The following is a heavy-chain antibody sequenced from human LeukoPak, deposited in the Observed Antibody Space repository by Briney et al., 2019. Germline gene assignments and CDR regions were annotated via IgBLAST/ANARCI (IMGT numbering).Heavy chain of an antibody. CDR2: ILHNGDST. CDR1: GFTFSTYV. CDR3: ARLSSFAFDI. D-gene: IGHD3-16*02. J-gene: IGHJ3*02. V-gene: IGHV3-23*01. Sequence: GGSLRLSCAASGFTFSTYVMSWVRKAPGKGLEWLSLILHNGDSTYYADSVKGRFTISRDNSKNTLYLQMNSLRAEDTAVYYCARLSSFAFDIWGQGTMVTVSS.